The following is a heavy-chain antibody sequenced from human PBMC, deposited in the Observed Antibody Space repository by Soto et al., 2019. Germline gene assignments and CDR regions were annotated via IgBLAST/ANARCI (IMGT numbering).Heavy chain of an antibody. CDR3: ASWGNIVATLPYYYYMDV. J-gene: IGHJ6*03. CDR2: IYYSGST. CDR1: GGSISSSSYY. V-gene: IGHV4-39*01. Sequence: SETLSLTCTVSGGSISSSSYYRGWIRQPPGKGLEWIGSIYYSGSTYYNPSLKSRVTISVDTSKNQFSLKLSSVTAADTAVYYCASWGNIVATLPYYYYMDVWGKGTTVTVSS. D-gene: IGHD5-12*01.